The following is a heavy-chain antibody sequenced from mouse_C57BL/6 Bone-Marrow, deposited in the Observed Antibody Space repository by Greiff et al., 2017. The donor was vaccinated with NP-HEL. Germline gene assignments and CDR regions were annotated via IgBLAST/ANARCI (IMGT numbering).Heavy chain of an antibody. D-gene: IGHD1-1*01. Sequence: VQLQQPGAELVKPGASVKVSCKASGYTFTSYWMHWVKQRPGQGLEWIGRIHPSDSDTNYNQKFKGKATLTVDKSSSTAYMQLSSLTSEDSAVYYCARGSYYGSSYGYFDYWGQGTTLTVSS. V-gene: IGHV1-74*01. CDR1: GYTFTSYW. J-gene: IGHJ2*01. CDR2: IHPSDSDT. CDR3: ARGSYYGSSYGYFDY.